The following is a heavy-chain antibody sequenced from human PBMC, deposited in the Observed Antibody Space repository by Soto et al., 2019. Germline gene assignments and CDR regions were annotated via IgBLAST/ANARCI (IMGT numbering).Heavy chain of an antibody. CDR2: INIIGGNT. CDR1: GFTFSNYA. D-gene: IGHD6-19*01. J-gene: IGHJ3*02. CDR3: AKSSAGEQWLTRIAFDI. Sequence: GGSLRLSCAASGFTFSNYAMSWVRQAPGKGLEWVSSINIIGGNTNYADSVRGRFTMSRDDSKNTLYLQMNSLRAEDTALYYCAKSSAGEQWLTRIAFDIWGQGTVVTVSS. V-gene: IGHV3-23*01.